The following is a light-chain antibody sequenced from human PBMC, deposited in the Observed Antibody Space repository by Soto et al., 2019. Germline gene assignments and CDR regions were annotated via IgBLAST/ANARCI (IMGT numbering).Light chain of an antibody. CDR1: SSDVGGYNY. V-gene: IGLV2-11*01. Sequence: QSALTQPRSVSGSPGQSVTISCTGTSSDVGGYNYVSWYQQHPGKAPKLMIYDVSKRPSGVPDRFSGSKSGNTASLTISGLQAEDEADYYCCSYAGSYPGFGTGTKAPS. CDR2: DVS. J-gene: IGLJ1*01. CDR3: CSYAGSYPG.